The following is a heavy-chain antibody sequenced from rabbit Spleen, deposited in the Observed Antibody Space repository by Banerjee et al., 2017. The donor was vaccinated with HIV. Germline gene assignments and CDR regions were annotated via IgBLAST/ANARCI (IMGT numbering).Heavy chain of an antibody. CDR1: GFSFSSSDY. J-gene: IGHJ4*01. CDR3: VRDLPEGRPNYHL. Sequence: QEQLKESGGDLVTPGGTLTLTCTASGFSFSSSDYMCWVRQAPGKGLEWIGCIYTGNGKTYYASWAKGRFTISKSSSTTVTLQMTSLTAADTATYVCVRDLPEGRPNYHLWGPGTLVTVS. D-gene: IGHD1-1*01. CDR2: IYTGNGKT. V-gene: IGHV1S45*01.